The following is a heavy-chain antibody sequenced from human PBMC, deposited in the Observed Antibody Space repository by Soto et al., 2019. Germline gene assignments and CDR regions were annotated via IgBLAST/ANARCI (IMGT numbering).Heavy chain of an antibody. V-gene: IGHV3-23*01. J-gene: IGHJ4*02. CDR2: LYGNSGGI. Sequence: GGPMGLACSASGVPSTNYWIHGVRAAQGKGRERVAGLYGNSGGIQYADSVRGRFTIFRDNSNNIVFLHMRSLRVEDTAVYVCAKDAVAGDGLWLMDHWGQGNVVS. CDR3: AKDAVAGDGLWLMDH. CDR1: GVPSTNYW. D-gene: IGHD2-21*02.